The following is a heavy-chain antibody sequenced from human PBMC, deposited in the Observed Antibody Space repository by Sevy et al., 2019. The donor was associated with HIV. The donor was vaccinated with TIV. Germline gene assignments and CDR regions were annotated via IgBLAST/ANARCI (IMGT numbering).Heavy chain of an antibody. J-gene: IGHJ4*02. CDR1: GFTFSSYW. V-gene: IGHV3-74*01. Sequence: GGSLRLSSAASGFTFSSYWMHWVRQAPGKGLVWVSRINSDGSSTIYADSVKGRFTISRDNAKNTVYLQMNSLRAEDTAVYYCATEGSSTGDYVLGYWGQGTLVTVSS. CDR3: ATEGSSTGDYVLGY. CDR2: INSDGSST. D-gene: IGHD4-17*01.